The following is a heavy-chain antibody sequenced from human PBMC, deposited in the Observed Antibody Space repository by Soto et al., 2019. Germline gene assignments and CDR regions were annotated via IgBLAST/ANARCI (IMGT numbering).Heavy chain of an antibody. J-gene: IGHJ5*02. Sequence: PGGSLRLSCAASGFTFSNCAMSWVRQAPGKGLEWVSSIRASGGTTYDADSVKGRFTISRDNSKSTLYLQMNSLRADDTAVYYCAKATGGSLSWFDPWGQGTLVTVSS. CDR1: GFTFSNCA. CDR3: AKATGGSLSWFDP. V-gene: IGHV3-23*01. D-gene: IGHD3-16*02. CDR2: IRASGGTT.